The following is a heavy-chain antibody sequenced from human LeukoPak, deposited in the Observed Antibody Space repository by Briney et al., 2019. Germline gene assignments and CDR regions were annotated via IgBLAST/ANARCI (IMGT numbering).Heavy chain of an antibody. Sequence: SQTLSLTCTVSGGSISSGDYYWSWIRQPPGKGLEWIGYIYYSGSTYYNPSLKSRVTISVDTSKNQFSLKLISVTAADTAVYYCARAFRITMVRGVHDYWGQGTLVTVSS. CDR2: IYYSGST. CDR3: ARAFRITMVRGVHDY. D-gene: IGHD3-10*01. CDR1: GGSISSGDYY. J-gene: IGHJ4*02. V-gene: IGHV4-30-4*08.